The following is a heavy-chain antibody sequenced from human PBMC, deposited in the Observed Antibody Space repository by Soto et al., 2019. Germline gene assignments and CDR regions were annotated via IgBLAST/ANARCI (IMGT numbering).Heavy chain of an antibody. CDR3: ARGSPRAVRGVDHYYGMDV. V-gene: IGHV4-34*01. D-gene: IGHD3-10*01. Sequence: SETLSLPCAVYGGSFRGYYWRWVRQTPGKGLEWIGEIDHSGGTDYNPSLKSRVTLSIDASTNLSSLTLRSVSAADKAVYYCARGSPRAVRGVDHYYGMDVSGQGTTVTVSS. CDR2: IDHSGGT. CDR1: GGSFRGYY. J-gene: IGHJ6*02.